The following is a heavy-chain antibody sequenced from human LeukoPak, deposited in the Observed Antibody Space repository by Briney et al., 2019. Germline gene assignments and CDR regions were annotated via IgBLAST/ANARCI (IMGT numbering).Heavy chain of an antibody. D-gene: IGHD3-3*01. V-gene: IGHV4-59*01. Sequence: PSGTLSLTCTVSGGSISSYYWSWIRQPPGKGLEWIGYIYYSGSTNYNPSLKSRVTISVDTSKNQFSLKLSSVTAADTAVYYCARRKGFLGTYGMDVWGQGTTVTVSS. CDR1: GGSISSYY. J-gene: IGHJ6*02. CDR2: IYYSGST. CDR3: ARRKGFLGTYGMDV.